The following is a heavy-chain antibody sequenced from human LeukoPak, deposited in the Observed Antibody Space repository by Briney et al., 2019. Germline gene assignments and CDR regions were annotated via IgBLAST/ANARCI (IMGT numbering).Heavy chain of an antibody. CDR1: GFTFSDYE. Sequence: PGGSLRLSCSASGFTFSDYEMNWVRQAPGKGLEWVAFISYSGNTIQYADSVKGRFTVSRDNAKNSLGLQINSLRAEDTAVYYCARDNNANGDLEYLDYWGQGTLVTVSS. CDR3: ARDNNANGDLEYLDY. J-gene: IGHJ4*02. D-gene: IGHD2-21*02. CDR2: ISYSGNTI. V-gene: IGHV3-48*03.